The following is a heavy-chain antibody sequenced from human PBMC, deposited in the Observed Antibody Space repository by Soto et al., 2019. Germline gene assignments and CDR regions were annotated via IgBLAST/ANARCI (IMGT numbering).Heavy chain of an antibody. CDR1: GFTFSSYG. V-gene: IGHV3-30*03. CDR3: AMEQWLVGGGY. Sequence: VQLVESGGGVVQPGRSLRLSCAASGFTFSSYGMHWVRQAPGKGLEWVAVISYDGSNKYYADSVKGRFTISRDNSKNTLYLQMNSLRAEDTAVYYCAMEQWLVGGGYWGQGTLVTVSS. CDR2: ISYDGSNK. D-gene: IGHD6-19*01. J-gene: IGHJ4*02.